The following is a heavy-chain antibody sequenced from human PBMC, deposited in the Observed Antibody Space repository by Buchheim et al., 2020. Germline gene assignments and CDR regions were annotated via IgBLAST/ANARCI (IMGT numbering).Heavy chain of an antibody. V-gene: IGHV3-30*04. CDR3: ARDFGDIVATTDYYYYGMDV. D-gene: IGHD5-12*01. Sequence: QVQLVESGGGVVQPGRSLRLSCAASGFTFSSYAMHWVRQAPGKGLEWVAVISYDGSNKYYADSVKGRFTISRDNYKHTLYLQMNSLRAEDTAVYYCARDFGDIVATTDYYYYGMDVWGQGTT. CDR1: GFTFSSYA. CDR2: ISYDGSNK. J-gene: IGHJ6*02.